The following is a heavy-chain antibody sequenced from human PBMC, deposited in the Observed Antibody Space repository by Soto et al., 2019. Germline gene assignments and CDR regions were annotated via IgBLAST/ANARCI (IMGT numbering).Heavy chain of an antibody. CDR2: MNPNSGNT. Sequence: ASVKVSCKASGYTFTSYDINWVRQATGQGLEWMGWMNPNSGNTGYAQKFQGRVTMTTDTSTSTAYMELRSLRSDDTAVYYCARGDSSSWSSKGDFDYWGQGTLVTVSS. J-gene: IGHJ4*02. V-gene: IGHV1-8*01. CDR1: GYTFTSYD. CDR3: ARGDSSSWSSKGDFDY. D-gene: IGHD6-13*01.